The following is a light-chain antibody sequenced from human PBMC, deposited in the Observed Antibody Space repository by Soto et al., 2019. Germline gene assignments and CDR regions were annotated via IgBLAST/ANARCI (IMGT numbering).Light chain of an antibody. CDR1: QGHVYSDGNTF. V-gene: IGKV2-30*01. Sequence: DVVMTQSPLSRSVTLGQPATISCMSSQGHVYSDGNTFLNWFHQRRGQAPRRLIYQVSNRDSRVPDRFSGSGSGTDYTLTISRVEAEDVGIYYCVQGTHWPWTFGQGTKVEIK. CDR3: VQGTHWPWT. J-gene: IGKJ1*01. CDR2: QVS.